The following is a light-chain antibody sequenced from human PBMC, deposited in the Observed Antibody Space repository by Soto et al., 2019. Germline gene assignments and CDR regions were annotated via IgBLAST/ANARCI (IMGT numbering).Light chain of an antibody. CDR2: KAS. CDR1: QNINDL. J-gene: IGKJ1*01. CDR3: QQYGANSPWT. V-gene: IGKV1-5*03. Sequence: DIQVTQSPSTLSASVGDRVTISCWASQNINDLLAWYQQKSGKAPKVLIYKASSLESGVPSRFSGSGSGTEFTLTISSLQTEDFATYYCQQYGANSPWTFGQGTKVEIK.